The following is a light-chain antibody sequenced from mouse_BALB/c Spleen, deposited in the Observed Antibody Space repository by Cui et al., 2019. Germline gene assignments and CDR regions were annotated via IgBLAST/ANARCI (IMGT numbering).Light chain of an antibody. V-gene: IGKV4-80*01. CDR2: STS. CDR1: SSVSY. Sequence: IVLTRSPAILFASLGEEITLTCSGSSSVSYMHWYQQKSCTSPKLLIYSTSNLAAGVPSRFSGSGSGTFYPLTISSVEAEDAAEYYCHQWSSYPWTFGGGTKLEIK. CDR3: HQWSSYPWT. J-gene: IGKJ1*01.